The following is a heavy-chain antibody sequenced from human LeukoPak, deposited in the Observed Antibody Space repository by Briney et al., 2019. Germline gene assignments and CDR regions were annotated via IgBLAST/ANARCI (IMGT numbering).Heavy chain of an antibody. J-gene: IGHJ4*02. CDR3: ARDRVLHYFDY. CDR1: GFTFSSYA. Sequence: AGGSLRLSCLASGFTFSSYAMHWVRQTPGKGLEYVSVITSDGGTTYYADSVKGRATISRDNSKNTLYLQMTSLRAGDTAVYYCARDRVLHYFDYWGQGALVTVSS. CDR2: ITSDGGTT. D-gene: IGHD3-16*01. V-gene: IGHV3-64*04.